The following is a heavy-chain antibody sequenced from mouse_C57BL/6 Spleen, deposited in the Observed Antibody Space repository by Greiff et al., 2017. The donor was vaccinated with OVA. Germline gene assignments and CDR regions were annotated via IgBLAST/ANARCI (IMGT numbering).Heavy chain of an antibody. CDR3: ARMRGGSFDY. Sequence: QVTLKVSGPGILQPSQTLSLTFSFSGFSLSTFGMGVGWIRQPSGKGLEWLAPLWWVDDKSLNHALKSRRTISKDTAKNQVFLKIANVDTADTATYYCARMRGGSFDYWGQGTTLTVSS. V-gene: IGHV8-8*01. D-gene: IGHD1-1*02. CDR2: LWWVDDK. J-gene: IGHJ2*01. CDR1: GFSLSTFGMG.